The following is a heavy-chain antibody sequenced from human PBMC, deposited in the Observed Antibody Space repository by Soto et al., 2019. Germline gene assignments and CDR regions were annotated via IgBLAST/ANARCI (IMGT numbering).Heavy chain of an antibody. D-gene: IGHD5-12*01. CDR1: GASISSGNYY. V-gene: IGHV4-30-4*01. Sequence: SETLSLTCIVSGASISSGNYYWSWIRQPPGKGLEWIGYMFHSGSPYYNPSLESRITISEDTSKNQFFLKLNSVTAADTAVYYCARDQGGGYSGYDSEGAFEIWGQGIMVTVS. CDR3: ARDQGGGYSGYDSEGAFEI. CDR2: MFHSGSP. J-gene: IGHJ3*02.